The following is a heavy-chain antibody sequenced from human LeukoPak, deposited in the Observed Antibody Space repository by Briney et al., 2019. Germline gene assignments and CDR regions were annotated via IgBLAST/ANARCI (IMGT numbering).Heavy chain of an antibody. J-gene: IGHJ6*02. Sequence: GGSLRLSCAASGFTVSSNYMSWVRQAPGKGLEWVSLFYTGGTTYYADSVKGRFTISRDNSKNTLYLQMNSLGAEDTAVYYCAKDLSSAITSALVLDVWGQGTTV. CDR2: FYTGGTT. CDR1: GFTVSSNY. D-gene: IGHD3-22*01. CDR3: AKDLSSAITSALVLDV. V-gene: IGHV3-53*01.